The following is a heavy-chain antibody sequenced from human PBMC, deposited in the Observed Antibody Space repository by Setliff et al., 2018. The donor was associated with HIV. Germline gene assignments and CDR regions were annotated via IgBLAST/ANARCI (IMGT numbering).Heavy chain of an antibody. D-gene: IGHD3-3*01. J-gene: IGHJ3*02. CDR3: ARVPRITTLRNAFDI. CDR2: IYYSGST. Sequence: PSETLSLTCNVSGASINSGTHYWGWIRQPPGKGLEWIGSIYYSGSTYYNPSLKSRVTISVDTSKNQFSLKLSSVTAADTAIYYCARVPRITTLRNAFDIWGQGTMVTVSS. CDR1: GASINSGTHY. V-gene: IGHV4-39*07.